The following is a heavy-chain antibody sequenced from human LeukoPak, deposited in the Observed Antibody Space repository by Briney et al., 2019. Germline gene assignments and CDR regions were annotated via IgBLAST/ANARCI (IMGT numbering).Heavy chain of an antibody. CDR1: GFTFSDYW. CDR2: INEDGRTT. V-gene: IGHV3-74*01. J-gene: IGHJ4*02. Sequence: GGSLRLSCAASGFTFSDYWIHWVRQAPGKGLVWVSRINEDGRTTNYADSVKGRFTISRDNAKNTLYLQMNSLSAEDTAMYHCVRDLGGRSGHWGQGTLVTVSS. D-gene: IGHD1-26*01. CDR3: VRDLGGRSGH.